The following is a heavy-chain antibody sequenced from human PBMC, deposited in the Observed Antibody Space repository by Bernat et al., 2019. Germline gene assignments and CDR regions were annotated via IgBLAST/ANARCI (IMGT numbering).Heavy chain of an antibody. J-gene: IGHJ5*02. CDR2: LYYSGST. CDR3: ARHCSSTSCYLYKWFDP. CDR1: GGSISSSTYY. D-gene: IGHD2-2*01. V-gene: IGHV4-39*01. Sequence: QLQLQESGPGLVKPSETLSLTCTVSGGSISSSTYYWGWIRQPPGKGLEWIGSLYYSGSTYYNQSLNSRVTISVDTSKNQFSLMLSSVTAADTAVYYCARHCSSTSCYLYKWFDPWGQGTLVTVSS.